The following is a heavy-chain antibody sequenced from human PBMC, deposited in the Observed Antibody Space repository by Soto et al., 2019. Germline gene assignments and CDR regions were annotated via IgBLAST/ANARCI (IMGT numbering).Heavy chain of an antibody. Sequence: QVQLQESGPGLVKPSQTLSLTCTVSGGSISSGGYYWSWIRQHPGKGLEWIGYIYYSGSTYYNPSLKSRVTKSVYTSKNQFSLKLSSVTAADTAVYYCARAAHYSSPFRWFDPWGQGTLVTVSS. CDR2: IYYSGST. CDR1: GGSISSGGYY. D-gene: IGHD6-13*01. J-gene: IGHJ5*02. V-gene: IGHV4-31*03. CDR3: ARAAHYSSPFRWFDP.